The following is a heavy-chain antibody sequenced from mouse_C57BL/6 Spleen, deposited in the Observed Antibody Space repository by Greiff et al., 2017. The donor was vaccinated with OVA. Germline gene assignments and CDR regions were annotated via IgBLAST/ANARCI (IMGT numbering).Heavy chain of an antibody. J-gene: IGHJ4*01. CDR3: ARGYYGSGATDY. CDR2: IHPNSGST. CDR1: GYTFTSYW. V-gene: IGHV1-64*01. D-gene: IGHD1-1*01. Sequence: VQLQQPGAELVKPGASVKLSCKASGYTFTSYWMHWVKQRPGQGLEWIGMIHPNSGSTNYNEKFKSKATLTVDKSSSTAYMQLSSLTSEDSAVYYCARGYYGSGATDYWGQGTSVTVSS.